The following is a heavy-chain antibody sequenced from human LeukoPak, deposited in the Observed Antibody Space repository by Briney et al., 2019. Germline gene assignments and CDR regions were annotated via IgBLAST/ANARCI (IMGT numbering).Heavy chain of an antibody. CDR1: GYTFTSYY. CDR3: ARDQYCSSTSCYFYYYYGMDV. Sequence: GASVKVSCKASGYTFTSYYMHWVRQAPGQGLEWMGIINPSGGSTSYAQKFQGRVTMTRDTSTSTVYMELSSLRSEDTAVYYCARDQYCSSTSCYFYYYYGMDVWGQGTTVTVSS. V-gene: IGHV1-46*01. J-gene: IGHJ6*02. D-gene: IGHD2-2*01. CDR2: INPSGGST.